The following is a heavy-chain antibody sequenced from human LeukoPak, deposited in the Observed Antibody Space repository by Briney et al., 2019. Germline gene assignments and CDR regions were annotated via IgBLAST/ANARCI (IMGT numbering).Heavy chain of an antibody. D-gene: IGHD4-23*01. CDR2: IYSSGST. Sequence: PSETLSLTCTVSGDSISGYYWGWIRQPAGKGLEWIGRIYSSGSTDFNPSLKSRVTMSVDTSKSQFSPTLNSVTAADTAVYFCAREASVETHSGYYYDYWGPGALVTVSS. J-gene: IGHJ4*02. CDR3: AREASVETHSGYYYDY. V-gene: IGHV4-4*07. CDR1: GDSISGYY.